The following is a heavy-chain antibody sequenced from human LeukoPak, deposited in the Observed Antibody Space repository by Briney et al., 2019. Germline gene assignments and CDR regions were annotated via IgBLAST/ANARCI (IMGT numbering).Heavy chain of an antibody. CDR2: IRGSGGST. D-gene: IGHD2-2*01. CDR3: AKEGSTPSWYDYYYYMDV. V-gene: IGHV3-23*01. CDR1: GFTFSSYP. J-gene: IGHJ6*03. Sequence: GGSLRLSCAASGFTFSSYPMSWVRQAPGKGLEWVSAIRGSGGSTYYADSVKGRFTISRDNSKNTLYLQMNSLRAEDTAVYYCAKEGSTPSWYDYYYYMDVWGKGTTVTVSS.